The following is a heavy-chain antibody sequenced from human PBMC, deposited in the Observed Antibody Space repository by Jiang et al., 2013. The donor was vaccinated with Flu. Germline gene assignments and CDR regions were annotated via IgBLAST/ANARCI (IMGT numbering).Heavy chain of an antibody. D-gene: IGHD3-3*01. Sequence: LLKPSETLSLTCAVYGGSFSGYYWSWIRQPPGKGLEWIGEINHSGSTNYNPSLKSRVTISVDTSKNQFSLKLSSVTAADTAVYYCASTKRITIFGVVIMPHYYYGMDVWGQGTTVTVSS. V-gene: IGHV4-34*01. CDR3: ASTKRITIFGVVIMPHYYYGMDV. J-gene: IGHJ6*02. CDR2: INHSGST. CDR1: GGSFSGYY.